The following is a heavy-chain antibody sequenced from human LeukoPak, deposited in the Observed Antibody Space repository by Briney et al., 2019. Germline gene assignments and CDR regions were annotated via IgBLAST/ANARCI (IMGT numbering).Heavy chain of an antibody. D-gene: IGHD2-15*01. J-gene: IGHJ3*02. CDR3: ARDSGYCSGGSCFKDAFDI. Sequence: SETLSLTCTVSGGSISSYYWSWIRQPAGKGLEWIGRIYTSGSTNYSPSLKSRVTISVDTSKNQFSLKLSSVTAADTAVYYCARDSGYCSGGSCFKDAFDIWGQGTMVTVSS. V-gene: IGHV4-4*07. CDR1: GGSISSYY. CDR2: IYTSGST.